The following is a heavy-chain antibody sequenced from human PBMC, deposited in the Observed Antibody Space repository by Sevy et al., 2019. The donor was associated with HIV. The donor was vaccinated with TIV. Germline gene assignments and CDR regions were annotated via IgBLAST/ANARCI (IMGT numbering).Heavy chain of an antibody. CDR1: GFIFSNYA. J-gene: IGHJ4*02. D-gene: IGHD3-22*01. Sequence: GGSLRLSCAASGFIFSNYAIHWVRRAPGKGLEWVAVISYDGSNKHYAASVKGRFTISRDNSRNTLFLQMNSLRLDDTAVYYCAGVSTFSSDTRGYYPFDSWGQGTLVTVSS. CDR2: ISYDGSNK. CDR3: AGVSTFSSDTRGYYPFDS. V-gene: IGHV3-30*04.